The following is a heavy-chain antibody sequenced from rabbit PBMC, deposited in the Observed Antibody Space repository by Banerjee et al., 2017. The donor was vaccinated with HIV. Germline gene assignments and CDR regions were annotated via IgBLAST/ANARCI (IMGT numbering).Heavy chain of an antibody. J-gene: IGHJ3*01. V-gene: IGHV1S45*01. CDR2: IDLGSSGNT. Sequence: QEQLEESGGDLVKPEGSLTLTCTASGFTLSSYWICWVRQAPGKGLEWIACIDLGSSGNTWYANWAKGRFTISKTSSTTVTLQMTSLTAADTATYFCARDLAGVIGWNFGLWGQGTLVTVS. D-gene: IGHD4-1*01. CDR1: GFTLSSYW. CDR3: ARDLAGVIGWNFGL.